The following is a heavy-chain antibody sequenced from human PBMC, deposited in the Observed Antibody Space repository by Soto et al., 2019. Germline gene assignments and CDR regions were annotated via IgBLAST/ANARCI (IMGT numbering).Heavy chain of an antibody. CDR2: IYYSGST. V-gene: IGHV4-30-4*01. CDR1: GGSISSGDYY. D-gene: IGHD4-17*01. Sequence: QVQLQESGPGLVKPSQTLSLTCTVSGGSISSGDYYWSWIRQPPGQGLEWIGYIYYSGSTYYNPSLKSRVTISVDTSKNRFSLKLSSVTAADTAVYYCASEEEGNGDYVFDYWGQGTLVTVSS. CDR3: ASEEEGNGDYVFDY. J-gene: IGHJ4*02.